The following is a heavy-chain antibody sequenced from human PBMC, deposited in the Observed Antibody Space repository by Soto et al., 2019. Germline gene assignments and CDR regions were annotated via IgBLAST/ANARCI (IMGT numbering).Heavy chain of an antibody. V-gene: IGHV3-23*01. CDR1: GFSFSSYA. CDR3: AKERYCSATSCYGGFDV. Sequence: EVQLLESGGDLVQSGGSLRLSCAASGFSFSSYAMNWVRKTPGRGLEWVSTISGGGANTQYAESVKGRFTISRDNSKNTLQLKMNTLRADDTALYYCAKERYCSATSCYGGFDVWGQGTVVTVSS. D-gene: IGHD2-2*01. J-gene: IGHJ3*01. CDR2: ISGGGANT.